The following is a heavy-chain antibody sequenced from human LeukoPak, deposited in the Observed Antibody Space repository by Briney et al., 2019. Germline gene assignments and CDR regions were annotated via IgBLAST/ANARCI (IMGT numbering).Heavy chain of an antibody. V-gene: IGHV3-7*01. CDR3: ARDLGPGQYYYYYIDV. CDR2: IKQDGSEK. Sequence: GGSLRLSCAASEFTFSSYWMSWVRQAPGKGLEWVANIKQDGSEKYYVDSVKGRFTISRDNAKNSLYLQMNSLRAEDTAVYYCARDLGPGQYYYYYIDVWGKGTAVTVSS. J-gene: IGHJ6*03. CDR1: EFTFSSYW.